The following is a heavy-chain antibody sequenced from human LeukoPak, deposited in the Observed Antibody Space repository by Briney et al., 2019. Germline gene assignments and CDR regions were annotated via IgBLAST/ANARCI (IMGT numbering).Heavy chain of an antibody. D-gene: IGHD3-22*01. CDR1: GGSIRSSTYY. Sequence: SETLSLTCTVSGGSIRSSTYYWAWIRQPPGKGLEWIGTIHYTGTTYYNPSLKSRVTISVDTSKNQFSLNLSSVTAADTTFYYCARLGGYYDPPDYWGQGTLVSVSS. V-gene: IGHV4-39*01. J-gene: IGHJ4*02. CDR3: ARLGGYYDPPDY. CDR2: IHYTGTT.